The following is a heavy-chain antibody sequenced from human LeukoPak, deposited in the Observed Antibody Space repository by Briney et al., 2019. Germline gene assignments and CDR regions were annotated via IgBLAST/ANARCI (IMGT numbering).Heavy chain of an antibody. CDR3: ARSRMVRGVNDAFDI. D-gene: IGHD3-10*01. Sequence: WASVQVSCTASGYTFTGYYMHWVRQAPGQGLEWMGWINPNSGGTNYAQKFQGRVTMTRDTSISTAYMGLSRLRSDDTAVYYCARSRMVRGVNDAFDIWGPGTIVTVSS. J-gene: IGHJ3*02. CDR2: INPNSGGT. CDR1: GYTFTGYY. V-gene: IGHV1-2*02.